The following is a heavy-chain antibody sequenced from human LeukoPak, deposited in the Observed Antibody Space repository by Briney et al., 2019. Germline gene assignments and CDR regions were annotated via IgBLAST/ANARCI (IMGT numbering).Heavy chain of an antibody. CDR2: IRYDGSNK. J-gene: IGHJ4*02. CDR1: GFTFSSYG. D-gene: IGHD3-10*01. CDR3: AKPIPYYYGSGSYEAPDY. V-gene: IGHV3-30*02. Sequence: GGSLRLSCAASGFTFSSYGMHWVRQAPGKGLEWVAFIRYDGSNKYYADSVKGRFTISRDNSKNTLYLQMNSLRAEDTAVYYCAKPIPYYYGSGSYEAPDYWGQGTLVTVSS.